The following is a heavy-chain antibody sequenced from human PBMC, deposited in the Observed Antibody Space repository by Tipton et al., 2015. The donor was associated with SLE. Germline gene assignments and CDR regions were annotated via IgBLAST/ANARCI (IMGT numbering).Heavy chain of an antibody. V-gene: IGHV4-39*07. Sequence: TLSLTCSVSGGSIGSGGSGFYYWGWVRQPPGKGLEFIGSISYTGSTYYNLSLKSRVTISVDKSKNQFSLQLRSVTAADTAVYYCAREMSATTYHDFWSGRDWFDPWGQGTLVTVSS. CDR2: ISYTGST. CDR3: AREMSATTYHDFWSGRDWFDP. D-gene: IGHD3-3*01. CDR1: GGSIGSGGSGFYY. J-gene: IGHJ5*02.